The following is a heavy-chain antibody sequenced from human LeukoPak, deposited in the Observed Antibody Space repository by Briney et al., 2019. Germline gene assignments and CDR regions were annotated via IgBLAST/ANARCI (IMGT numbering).Heavy chain of an antibody. CDR1: GFTFDDYA. CDR3: AKDISDRGYYYYGMDV. CDR2: ISWNSGSI. Sequence: GGSLRLSCAASGFTFDDYAMHWVRQAPGKGLEWVSGISWNSGSIGYADSVKGRFTISRDNAKNSLYLQMNSLRAEDTALYYCAKDISDRGYYYYGMDVWGQGTTVTVSS. J-gene: IGHJ6*02. V-gene: IGHV3-9*01.